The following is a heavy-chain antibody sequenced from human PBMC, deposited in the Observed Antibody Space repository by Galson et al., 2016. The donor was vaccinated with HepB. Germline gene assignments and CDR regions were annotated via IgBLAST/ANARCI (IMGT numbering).Heavy chain of an antibody. CDR1: GFSFDDYA. D-gene: IGHD1-14*01. J-gene: IGHJ6*04. CDR2: ISWDSGSI. Sequence: SLRLSCAASGFSFDDYAMHWVRQAPGKVLEWVSGISWDSGSIGYAESVKGRFTISRDNARDSLYLQLNSLRAEDTGLYYCAKGVRTGYYYYGMDVWGKGTTVTVSS. CDR3: AKGVRTGYYYYGMDV. V-gene: IGHV3-9*01.